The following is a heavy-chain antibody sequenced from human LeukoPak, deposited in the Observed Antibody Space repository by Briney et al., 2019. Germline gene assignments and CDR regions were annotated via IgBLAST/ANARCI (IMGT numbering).Heavy chain of an antibody. CDR2: IHYSGST. CDR3: AGYGNYWDWYFDL. J-gene: IGHJ2*01. Sequence: PSETLSLTCTVSGGSIGSYYWSWIRQPPGKGLEWIGYIHYSGSTNHNPSLKSRVTISIDTSKNQISLRLTSVTAADTAVHYCAGYGNYWDWYFDLWGRGTLVTVSS. CDR1: GGSIGSYY. D-gene: IGHD4-11*01. V-gene: IGHV4-59*01.